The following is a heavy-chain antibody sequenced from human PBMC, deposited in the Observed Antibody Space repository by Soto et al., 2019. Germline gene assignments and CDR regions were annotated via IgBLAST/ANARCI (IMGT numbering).Heavy chain of an antibody. D-gene: IGHD3-16*01. V-gene: IGHV1-2*02. CDR2: IGPESGAT. CDR1: GYTFTGHY. J-gene: IGHJ6*02. CDR3: ARTFPLMGYYYYGMDV. Sequence: EASVKVSCKASGYTFTGHYIHWVRQAPEQGPEWMGEIGPESGATRYAQKFQGRVTMTRDTSISTAYMELNRLRSDDTAVYYCARTFPLMGYYYYGMDVWGQGTTVTVSS.